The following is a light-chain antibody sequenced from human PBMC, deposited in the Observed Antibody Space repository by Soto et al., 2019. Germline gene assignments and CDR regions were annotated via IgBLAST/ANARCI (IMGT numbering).Light chain of an antibody. J-gene: IGLJ1*01. CDR3: CSYAGSYTFYV. CDR2: DVS. CDR1: SSDFGGYNY. Sequence: QSVLTQPRSVSGSPGQSVTISCTGTSSDFGGYNYVSWYQQHPGKAPKLMIYDVSKRPPGVPDRFSGSKSGNTASLTISGLQAEDEADYYCCSYAGSYTFYVFGTGTKVTVL. V-gene: IGLV2-11*01.